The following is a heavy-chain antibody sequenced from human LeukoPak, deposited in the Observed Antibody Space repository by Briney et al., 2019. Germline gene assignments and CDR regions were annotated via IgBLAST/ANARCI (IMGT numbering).Heavy chain of an antibody. CDR2: INHSGST. J-gene: IGHJ4*02. CDR1: GGSISSSNW. CDR3: ARGLPPDY. V-gene: IGHV4-4*02. Sequence: PSGTLSLTCAVSGGSISSSNWWSWVRQPPGKGLEWIGEINHSGSTNYNPSLKSRVTISVDTSKNQFSLKLSSVTAADTAVYYCARGLPPDYWGQGTLVTVSS.